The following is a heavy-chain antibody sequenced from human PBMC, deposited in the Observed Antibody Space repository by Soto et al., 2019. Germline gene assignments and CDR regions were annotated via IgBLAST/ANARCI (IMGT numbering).Heavy chain of an antibody. CDR3: ARERVGTAHFAY. Sequence: GGSLRLSCAASGFTFTSNSMNGVRQAPGKGLEWISYITSSSTTIYYADPVKGRFTISRDNAKNSVYLQLNSLRDEDTALYYCARERVGTAHFAYWGQRALVLVS. CDR1: GFTFTSNS. D-gene: IGHD2-21*02. V-gene: IGHV3-48*02. J-gene: IGHJ4*02. CDR2: ITSSSTTI.